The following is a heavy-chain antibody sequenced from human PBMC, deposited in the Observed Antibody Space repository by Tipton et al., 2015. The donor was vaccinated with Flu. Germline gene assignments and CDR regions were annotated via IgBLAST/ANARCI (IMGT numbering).Heavy chain of an antibody. CDR1: GASITESD. V-gene: IGHV4-4*07. J-gene: IGHJ4*02. CDR3: ARGQGNSGWRYFDY. Sequence: GLVKPSETLSLTCNVFGASITESDWSWVRQAAGKGLEWIGRIYTSGNTNYSPSLKSRVTMSVDTSKNQFSLKLSSMTAADTAVYYCARGQGNSGWRYFDYWGQGTLVTVSS. D-gene: IGHD6-19*01. CDR2: IYTSGNT.